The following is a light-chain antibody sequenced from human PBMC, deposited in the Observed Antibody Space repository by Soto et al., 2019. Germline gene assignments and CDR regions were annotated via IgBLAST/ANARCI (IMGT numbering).Light chain of an antibody. CDR3: QQYGSSPLYT. CDR1: QSVSSCY. CDR2: GAS. Sequence: ESVLTQSPGTLSLSPGERATLSCRASQSVSSCYLAWYQQKPGQAPRHLIYGASSRATGIPDRFSGSGSGTDFTLTISRLEPEDFAVYYCQQYGSSPLYTFGQGTKLEIK. J-gene: IGKJ2*01. V-gene: IGKV3-20*01.